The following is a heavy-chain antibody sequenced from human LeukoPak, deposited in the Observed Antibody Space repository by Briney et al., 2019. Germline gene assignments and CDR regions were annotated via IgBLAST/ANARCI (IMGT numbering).Heavy chain of an antibody. D-gene: IGHD3-10*01. CDR1: GYTFTGYY. J-gene: IGHJ4*02. CDR3: ARPGSGSYYLDY. Sequence: GASVNVSCKASGYTFTGYYMHWVRQAPGQGLEWMGWINPNSGGTNYAQKFQGRVTMTRDTSISTAYMELSRLGSDDTAVYYCARPGSGSYYLDYWGQGTLVTVSS. V-gene: IGHV1-2*02. CDR2: INPNSGGT.